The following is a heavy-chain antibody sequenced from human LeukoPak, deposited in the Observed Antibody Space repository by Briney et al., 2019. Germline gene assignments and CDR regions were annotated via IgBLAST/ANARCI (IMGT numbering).Heavy chain of an antibody. CDR1: GGTFSSYA. CDR3: ARAYSSGYYYGRGENWFDP. J-gene: IGHJ5*02. CDR2: ISAYNGNT. D-gene: IGHD3-22*01. V-gene: IGHV1-18*01. Sequence: ASVKVSCKASGGTFSSYAISWVRQAPGQGLEWMGWISAYNGNTNYAQKLQGRVTMTTDTSTSTAYMELRSLRSDDTAVYYCARAYSSGYYYGRGENWFDPWGQGTLVTVSS.